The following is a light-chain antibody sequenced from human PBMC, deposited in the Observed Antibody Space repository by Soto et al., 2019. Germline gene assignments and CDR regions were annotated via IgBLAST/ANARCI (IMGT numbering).Light chain of an antibody. J-gene: IGLJ1*01. CDR1: SRDVGGYNY. V-gene: IGLV2-14*01. CDR3: SSYTSSRRKV. CDR2: DVS. Sequence: QSALTQPASVSGAPGQSITLSCTGNSRDVGGYNYVAWYQQHPGKAPKLMIYDVSNRPSGVSNRFSGAKSGNTASLTISGLLADDEDDYYCSSYTSSRRKVFGTGTKLTVL.